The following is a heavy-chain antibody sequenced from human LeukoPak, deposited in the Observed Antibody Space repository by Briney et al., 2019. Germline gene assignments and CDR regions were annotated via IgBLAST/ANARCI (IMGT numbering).Heavy chain of an antibody. V-gene: IGHV4-34*01. Sequence: SETLSLTCAVYGGSFSGYYWSWIRQPPGKGLEWIGEINHSGSTNYNPSLKSRVTISVDTSKNQFSLKLSSVTAADTAVYYCAGETYYYDSSGYYPLRPFDHWGQGTLVTVSS. CDR2: INHSGST. CDR1: GGSFSGYY. D-gene: IGHD3-22*01. J-gene: IGHJ4*02. CDR3: AGETYYYDSSGYYPLRPFDH.